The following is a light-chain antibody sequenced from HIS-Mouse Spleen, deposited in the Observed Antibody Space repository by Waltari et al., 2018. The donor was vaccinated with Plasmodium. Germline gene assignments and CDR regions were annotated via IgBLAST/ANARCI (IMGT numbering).Light chain of an antibody. V-gene: IGLV2-23*03. CDR1: SRDVGRYHL. Sequence: QSALTQPASVSGSPGQSITISCTGTSRDVGRYHLVSWYQQHPGKAPKLMIYEGSKRPSGVSNRFSGSKSGNTASLTISGLQAEDEADYYCCSYAGSSTFEVFGGGTKLTVL. CDR2: EGS. J-gene: IGLJ2*01. CDR3: CSYAGSSTFEV.